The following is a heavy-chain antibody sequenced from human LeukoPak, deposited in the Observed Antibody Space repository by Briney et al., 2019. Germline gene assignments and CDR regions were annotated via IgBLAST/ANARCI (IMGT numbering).Heavy chain of an antibody. J-gene: IGHJ4*02. D-gene: IGHD3-22*01. CDR1: GGTFSSYA. CDR3: ARDAYYYDSSGYLDY. V-gene: IGHV1-69*05. CDR2: IIPIFGTA. Sequence: WASVKVSCKASGGTFSSYAISWVRQAPGQGLEWMGGIIPIFGTANYAQKLQGRVTMTTDTSTSTAYMELRSLRSDDTAVYYCARDAYYYDSSGYLDYWGQGTLVTVSS.